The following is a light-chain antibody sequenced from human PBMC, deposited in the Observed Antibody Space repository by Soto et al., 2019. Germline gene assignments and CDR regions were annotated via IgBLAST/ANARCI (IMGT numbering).Light chain of an antibody. J-gene: IGLJ2*01. CDR1: SSDVGGYNF. V-gene: IGLV2-14*01. CDR2: EVS. Sequence: QPASVSGSPGQSITISCTGTSSDVGGYNFVSWYQQHPGKAPKLMIFEVSYRPSGVSNRFSGSKSGNTASLTISGLQAEDEADYYCSSYTSSSTLVFGGGTKLTVL. CDR3: SSYTSSSTLV.